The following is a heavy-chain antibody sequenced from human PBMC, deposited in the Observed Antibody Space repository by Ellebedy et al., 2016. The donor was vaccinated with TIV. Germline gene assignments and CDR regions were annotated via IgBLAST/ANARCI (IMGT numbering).Heavy chain of an antibody. Sequence: GESLKISXAASGFTFNKFSMNWVRQAPGKGLEWVSYISYSSTTIQYADSVKGRFTISRDDAKNSLYLQMNSLRAEDTAVYFCAKVEAAVMEDAFDVWGQGTMVTVSS. CDR3: AKVEAAVMEDAFDV. CDR2: ISYSSTTI. D-gene: IGHD3-16*01. V-gene: IGHV3-48*04. J-gene: IGHJ3*01. CDR1: GFTFNKFS.